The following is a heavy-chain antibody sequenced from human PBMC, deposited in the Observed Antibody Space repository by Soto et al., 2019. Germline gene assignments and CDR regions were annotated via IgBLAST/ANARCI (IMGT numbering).Heavy chain of an antibody. CDR2: IDSNGDYT. D-gene: IGHD3-16*02. J-gene: IGHJ4*02. CDR1: GFTFAAYG. CDR3: ARDRYFFDS. Sequence: GSLRLSCAASGFTFAAYGMSWVRQVPGKGLEWVSGIDSNGDYTDYEDSVKGRFTLSRDNAKNSLSLQMNSLRAEDTALYYCARDRYFFDSWGQGILVTVSS. V-gene: IGHV3-20*04.